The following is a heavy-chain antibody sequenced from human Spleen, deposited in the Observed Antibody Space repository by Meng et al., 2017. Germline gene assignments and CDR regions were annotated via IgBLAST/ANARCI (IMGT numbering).Heavy chain of an antibody. Sequence: QPQLQESGPGLVKPSEALSLTCCGSGGAISTSGYYWGWIRQPPGKGLEWIGSIGHSGFTYYTPSLKSRVTVSIDTSRNQFSLWLTSVTAADTAVYYCVRSSGWVKTGFDPWGQGTLVTVSS. CDR1: GGAISTSGYY. D-gene: IGHD6-19*01. CDR2: IGHSGFT. CDR3: VRSSGWVKTGFDP. J-gene: IGHJ5*02. V-gene: IGHV4-39*01.